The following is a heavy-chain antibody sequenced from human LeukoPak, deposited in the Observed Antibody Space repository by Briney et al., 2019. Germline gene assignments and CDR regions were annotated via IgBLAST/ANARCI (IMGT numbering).Heavy chain of an antibody. CDR1: GGSISSSSYY. D-gene: IGHD6-19*01. J-gene: IGHJ5*02. V-gene: IGHV4-39*07. CDR3: ARLGYSSGWWVP. Sequence: SETLSLTCTVSGGSISSSSYYWGWIRQPRGKGLEWIGSIYYSGSTNYNPSLKSRVTISVDTSKNQFSLKLSSVTAADTAVYYCARLGYSSGWWVPWGQGTLVTVSS. CDR2: IYYSGST.